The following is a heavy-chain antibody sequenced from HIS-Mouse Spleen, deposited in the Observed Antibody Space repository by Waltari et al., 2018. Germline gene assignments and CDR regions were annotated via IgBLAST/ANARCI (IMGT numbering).Heavy chain of an antibody. Sequence: QLQLQESGPGLVKPSETLSLTCTVPGGPISSSSYYWGWIGQPPGKGLEWIGSIYYSGSTYYNPSLKSRVTISVDTSKNQFSLKLSSVTAADTAVYYCAREIPYSSSWYDWYFDLWGRGTLVTVSS. CDR2: IYYSGST. CDR3: AREIPYSSSWYDWYFDL. J-gene: IGHJ2*01. CDR1: GGPISSSSYY. D-gene: IGHD6-13*01. V-gene: IGHV4-39*07.